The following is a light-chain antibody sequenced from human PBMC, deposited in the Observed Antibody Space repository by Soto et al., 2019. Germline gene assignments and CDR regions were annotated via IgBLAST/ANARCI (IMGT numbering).Light chain of an antibody. CDR3: QSYDSSLSGWV. CDR2: GNS. V-gene: IGLV1-40*01. CDR1: SSNIGAGYD. Sequence: QSVLTQPPSVSRAPGQRVTISCTGSSSNIGAGYDVHWYQQLPGTAPKLLIYGNSNRPSGVPDRFSGSKSGTSASLAITGLLAEDEAHYYCQSYDSSLSGWVFGGGTKLTVL. J-gene: IGLJ2*01.